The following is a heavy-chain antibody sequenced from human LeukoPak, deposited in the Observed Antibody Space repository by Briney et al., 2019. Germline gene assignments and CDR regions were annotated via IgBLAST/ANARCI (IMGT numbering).Heavy chain of an antibody. CDR1: GYTFTSYY. D-gene: IGHD3-22*01. Sequence: ASVKVSCKASGYTFTSYYMHWVRQAPGQGLEWMGIINPSGGSTSYAQKFQGRVTMTRDTSTSTVYMELSSLRSEDTAVYYCASSSYYYDSSGYYPTDAFDIWGQGTMVTVSS. CDR2: INPSGGST. CDR3: ASSSYYYDSSGYYPTDAFDI. V-gene: IGHV1-46*01. J-gene: IGHJ3*02.